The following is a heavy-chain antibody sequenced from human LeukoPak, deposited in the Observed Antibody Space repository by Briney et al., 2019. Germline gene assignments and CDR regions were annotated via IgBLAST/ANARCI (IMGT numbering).Heavy chain of an antibody. V-gene: IGHV1-69*13. Sequence: SVKVSCKASGGTFSTYSINWVRQAPGQGLEWMGGIIPMFGATNHALSFQGRVTFTADESTSTAYMELSSLRSEDTAVYYCARDRDGYKNNWFDPWGQGTLVTVSS. CDR1: GGTFSTYS. D-gene: IGHD5-24*01. J-gene: IGHJ5*02. CDR3: ARDRDGYKNNWFDP. CDR2: IIPMFGAT.